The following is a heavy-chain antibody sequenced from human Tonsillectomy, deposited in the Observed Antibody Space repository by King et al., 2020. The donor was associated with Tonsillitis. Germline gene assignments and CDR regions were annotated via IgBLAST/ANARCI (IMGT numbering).Heavy chain of an antibody. CDR1: GFTFSDYY. J-gene: IGHJ5*02. CDR2: ISSRGSTM. D-gene: IGHD2-2*01. V-gene: IGHV3-11*01. CDR3: ARLLGGYCSSSSCHNWFDP. Sequence: VQLVESGGGLVKPGGSLRLSCAASGFTFSDYYISWIRQSPGKGLEWVSYISSRGSTMYYADSVKGRFTISRDNAKNSVYLQMSSLRAEDTAVYYFARLLGGYCSSSSCHNWFDPWGQGTLVTVSS.